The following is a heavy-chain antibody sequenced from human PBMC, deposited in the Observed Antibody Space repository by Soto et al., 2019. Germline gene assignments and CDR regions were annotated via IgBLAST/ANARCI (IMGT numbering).Heavy chain of an antibody. CDR1: GFSLSSSGAA. CDR2: IYWDDDK. J-gene: IGHJ5*02. V-gene: IGHV2-5*02. D-gene: IGHD3-16*01. Sequence: QINLKESAPTVVKPTQTLTLTCTFSGFSLSSSGAAVGWFRQPPVRALEWVALIYWDDDKRYNRYNPTLDGSASVTNDTSKNLVALRLTNVDPADTATYFCAHRATMTIFGLVIDNGVWFDPWGQGTRVIVSS. CDR3: AHRATMTIFGLVIDNGVWFDP.